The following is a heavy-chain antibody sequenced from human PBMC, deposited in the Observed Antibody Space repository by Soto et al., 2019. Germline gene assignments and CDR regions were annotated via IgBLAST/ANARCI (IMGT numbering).Heavy chain of an antibody. CDR1: GYTFTSYG. Sequence: QVQLVQSGAEVKRPAASVKVSCKASGYTFTSYGIVWVRQAPGQGLEWMGWISPYSGETRYAEKFQDRVTLTTDTSPKTAYMDLRNLKSDDTAVYWCARGTVAGSDFWGQGNLVTVSS. CDR2: ISPYSGET. V-gene: IGHV1-18*04. D-gene: IGHD6-19*01. CDR3: ARGTVAGSDF. J-gene: IGHJ4*02.